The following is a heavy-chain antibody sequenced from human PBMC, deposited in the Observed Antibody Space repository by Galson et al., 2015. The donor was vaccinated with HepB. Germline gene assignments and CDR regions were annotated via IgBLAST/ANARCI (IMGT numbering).Heavy chain of an antibody. J-gene: IGHJ6*02. Sequence: SLRLSCAASGFTFSSYSMNWVRQAPGKGLEWVSYISSSSSTIYYADSVKGRFTISRDNAKNSLYLQMNSLRAEDTAVYYCARDNYDSSGYYHYYYYYGMDVWGQGTTVTVSS. D-gene: IGHD3-22*01. CDR2: ISSSSSTI. CDR3: ARDNYDSSGYYHYYYYYGMDV. CDR1: GFTFSSYS. V-gene: IGHV3-48*04.